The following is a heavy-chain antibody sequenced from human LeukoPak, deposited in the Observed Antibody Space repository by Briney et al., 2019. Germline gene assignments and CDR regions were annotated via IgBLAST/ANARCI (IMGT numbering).Heavy chain of an antibody. CDR2: INSDGSST. CDR3: ARGLYCSSTSCYYYVIY. D-gene: IGHD2-2*01. J-gene: IGHJ4*02. CDR1: GFTFSSYW. Sequence: PGGSLRLSCAASGFTFSSYWMHWVRQAPGKGLVWVSRINSDGSSTRYGEPIKGRFTISRDNPNNRLYLQMNSLRAEDTAVYYCARGLYCSSTSCYYYVIYWGQGTLVTVSS. V-gene: IGHV3-74*01.